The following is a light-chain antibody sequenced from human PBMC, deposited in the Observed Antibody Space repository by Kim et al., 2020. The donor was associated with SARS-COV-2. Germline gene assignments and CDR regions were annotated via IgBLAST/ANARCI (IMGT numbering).Light chain of an antibody. J-gene: IGLJ3*02. CDR1: SDNVGNEG. CDR3: SSWDRSLAAWE. CDR2: RSN. V-gene: IGLV10-54*04. Sequence: QTATLNCTGNSDNVGNEGASWLQQHQGHPPKLLSYRSNNRPSGISARFSASRSGIAASLTITGLQPEDEADYYCSSWDRSLAAWEFGGGTQLTVL.